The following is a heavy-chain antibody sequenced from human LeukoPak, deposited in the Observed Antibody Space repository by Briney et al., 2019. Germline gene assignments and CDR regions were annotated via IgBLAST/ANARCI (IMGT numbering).Heavy chain of an antibody. Sequence: SETLSLTCTVSGGSISSGSYYWSWIRQPAGKGLEWIGRIYTSGSTNYNPCLKSRVTISVDTSKNQFSLKLSSVTAADTAVYYCARDTYYYDSSGYLGYYYYYMDVWGKGTTVTVSS. CDR2: IYTSGST. J-gene: IGHJ6*03. CDR3: ARDTYYYDSSGYLGYYYYYMDV. CDR1: GGSISSGSYY. V-gene: IGHV4-61*02. D-gene: IGHD3-22*01.